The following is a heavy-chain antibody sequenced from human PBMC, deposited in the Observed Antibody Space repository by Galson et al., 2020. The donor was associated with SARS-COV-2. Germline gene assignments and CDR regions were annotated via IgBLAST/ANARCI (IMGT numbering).Heavy chain of an antibody. Sequence: GGSLRLSCTASGFTFGDYAMSWFRQAPGKGLEWVGFIRSKAYGGTTEYAASVKGRFTISRDDSKSIAYLQMNSLKTEDTAVYYCTRGWEGDYLTRPDNFDIWGQGTMVTVSS. J-gene: IGHJ3*02. V-gene: IGHV3-49*03. D-gene: IGHD4-17*01. CDR2: IRSKAYGGTT. CDR1: GFTFGDYA. CDR3: TRGWEGDYLTRPDNFDI.